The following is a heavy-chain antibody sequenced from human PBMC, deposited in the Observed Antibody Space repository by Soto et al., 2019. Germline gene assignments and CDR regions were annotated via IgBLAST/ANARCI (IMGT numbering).Heavy chain of an antibody. D-gene: IGHD6-6*01. Sequence: GGSLRLSCAASGFTFDDYTMHWVRQAPGKGLEWVSLISWDGGSTYYADSVKGRFTISRDNSKNSLYLQMNSLRTEDTALYYCAKGLYSSSSILDIYYYYGMDVWGQGTTVTVSS. J-gene: IGHJ6*02. CDR1: GFTFDDYT. CDR2: ISWDGGST. V-gene: IGHV3-43*01. CDR3: AKGLYSSSSILDIYYYYGMDV.